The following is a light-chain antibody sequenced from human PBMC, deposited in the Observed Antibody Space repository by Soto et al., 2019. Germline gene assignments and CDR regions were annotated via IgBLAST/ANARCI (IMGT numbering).Light chain of an antibody. V-gene: IGKV1-27*01. CDR1: QGISNY. CDR2: AAS. Sequence: DIQMTQSPSSLSASVGDRVTITCRASQGISNYLAWYQQKPGKVPTLLIYAASTLQSGGPSRFSGSGSGTDFTLTISSLQPEDVATYYCQKYNSAPPTFGQGTKVEIK. CDR3: QKYNSAPPT. J-gene: IGKJ1*01.